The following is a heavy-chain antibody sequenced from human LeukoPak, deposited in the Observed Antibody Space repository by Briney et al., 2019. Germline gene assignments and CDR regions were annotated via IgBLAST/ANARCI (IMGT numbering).Heavy chain of an antibody. J-gene: IGHJ4*02. D-gene: IGHD6-13*01. Sequence: GGSLRLSCAASGFTFSGYPIHWVRQAPGKGLEWVAVISYDGSNKYYADSVKGRFTISRDNAKNSLYLQMNSLRDEVTAVYYCARGKQQLNYWGQGTLVTVSS. CDR2: ISYDGSNK. CDR3: ARGKQQLNY. V-gene: IGHV3-30-3*01. CDR1: GFTFSGYP.